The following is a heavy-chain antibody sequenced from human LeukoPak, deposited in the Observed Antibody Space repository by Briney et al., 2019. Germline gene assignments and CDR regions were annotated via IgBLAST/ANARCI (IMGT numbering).Heavy chain of an antibody. J-gene: IGHJ4*02. Sequence: PSETLSLTCAVYGGSFSGYYWSWIRQPPGKGQEWIGEINHSGSTNYNPSLKSRVTISVDTSKNQFSLKLSSVTAAGTAVYYCARGPGFLHYFDYWGQGTLVTVSS. CDR3: ARGPGFLHYFDY. V-gene: IGHV4-34*01. CDR2: INHSGST. CDR1: GGSFSGYY.